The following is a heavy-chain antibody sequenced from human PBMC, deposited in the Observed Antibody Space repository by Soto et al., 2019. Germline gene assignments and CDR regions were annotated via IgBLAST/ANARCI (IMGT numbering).Heavy chain of an antibody. J-gene: IGHJ1*01. CDR3: AKDVDTAMVTLLSH. D-gene: IGHD5-18*01. Sequence: DVQLVESGGGLVQPGRSLRLSCAASGFTFDDYAMHWVRQAPGKGLEWVSGISWNSGSIGYADSVKGRFTISRDNAKNSLYLQMNSLRAEDTALYYCAKDVDTAMVTLLSHWGQGTLVTVSS. CDR2: ISWNSGSI. CDR1: GFTFDDYA. V-gene: IGHV3-9*01.